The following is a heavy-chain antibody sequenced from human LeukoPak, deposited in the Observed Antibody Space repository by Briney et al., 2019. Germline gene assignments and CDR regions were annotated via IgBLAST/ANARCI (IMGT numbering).Heavy chain of an antibody. J-gene: IGHJ4*02. V-gene: IGHV1-69*05. CDR2: IIPIFGTA. CDR3: ARDPPYYYDSSGYFDY. Sequence: EASVKVSCKASGGTFSSYAISWVRQAPGQGLEWMGGIIPIFGTANYAQKFQGRVTITTDESTSTAYMELSSLRAEDTAVYYCARDPPYYYDSSGYFDYWGQGTLVTVSS. D-gene: IGHD3-22*01. CDR1: GGTFSSYA.